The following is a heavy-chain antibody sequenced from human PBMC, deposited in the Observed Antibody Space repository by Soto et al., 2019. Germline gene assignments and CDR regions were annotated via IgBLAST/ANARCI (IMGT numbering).Heavy chain of an antibody. CDR1: GNTVPNYA. V-gene: IGHV1-18*01. J-gene: IGHJ3*02. D-gene: IGHD4-17*01. Sequence: ASVKVSCKASGNTVPNYAIHWVRQAPGQRLEWMGWINGDNGNTNYAQHFQGRVTMTTDTSTSTAYMELRSLRSDDTAVYYCARDAPFTVIRGTRDAFDIWGQGTMVTVSS. CDR2: INGDNGNT. CDR3: ARDAPFTVIRGTRDAFDI.